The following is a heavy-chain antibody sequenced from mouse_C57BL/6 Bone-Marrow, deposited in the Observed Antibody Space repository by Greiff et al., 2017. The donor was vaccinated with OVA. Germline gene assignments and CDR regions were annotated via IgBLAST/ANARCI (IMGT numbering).Heavy chain of an antibody. J-gene: IGHJ2*01. Sequence: VQLQESGPELVKPGASVKISCKASGYAFSSSWMNWVKQRPGKGLEWIGRIYPGDGDTNYNGKFKGKATLTADKSSSTAYMQLSSLTSEDSAVYFCAKRGVYDGYGYWGQGTTLTVSS. V-gene: IGHV1-82*01. CDR1: GYAFSSSW. CDR2: IYPGDGDT. CDR3: AKRGVYDGYGY. D-gene: IGHD2-3*01.